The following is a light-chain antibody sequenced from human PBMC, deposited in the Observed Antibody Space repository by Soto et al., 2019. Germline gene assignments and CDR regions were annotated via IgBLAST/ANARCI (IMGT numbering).Light chain of an antibody. Sequence: EVVMTKSPATLSVSPGERATLSCRASQSVKKNLAWYRQTLGQAPRLLVYSATTRAAGVPPRFSGSGSGTEFTLTISSLQSEDSAVYYCQQYDNWPPLTFGQGTKVEI. CDR3: QQYDNWPPLT. V-gene: IGKV3-15*01. CDR2: SAT. J-gene: IGKJ1*01. CDR1: QSVKKN.